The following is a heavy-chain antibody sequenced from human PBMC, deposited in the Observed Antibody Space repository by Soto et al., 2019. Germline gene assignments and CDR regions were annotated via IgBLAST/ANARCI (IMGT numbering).Heavy chain of an antibody. Sequence: GASVKVSCKASGYTFTSYAMHWVRQAPGQRLEWMGWINAGNGNTKYSQKFQGRVTITRDTSASTAYMELSSLRSEDTAVYYCARGGYCTNGVCYPTLYYYYGMDVWGQGTTVTVSS. CDR2: INAGNGNT. CDR1: GYTFTSYA. J-gene: IGHJ6*02. CDR3: ARGGYCTNGVCYPTLYYYYGMDV. V-gene: IGHV1-3*01. D-gene: IGHD2-8*01.